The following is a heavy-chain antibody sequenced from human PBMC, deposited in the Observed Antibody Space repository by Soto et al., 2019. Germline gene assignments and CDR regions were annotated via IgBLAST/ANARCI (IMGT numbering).Heavy chain of an antibody. V-gene: IGHV3-23*01. CDR1: GFTFSSYD. J-gene: IGHJ4*02. CDR3: AKSTTGGDPRGAHVDY. D-gene: IGHD2-21*02. CDR2: ISGSGVRT. Sequence: GGSLRLSCAASGFTFSSYDMSWVRQASGKGLEWVSGISGSGVRTYYADSVKGRFTISRDNSKNTLYLQMNTLRAEDTAVYYCAKSTTGGDPRGAHVDYWGQGTLVTVSS.